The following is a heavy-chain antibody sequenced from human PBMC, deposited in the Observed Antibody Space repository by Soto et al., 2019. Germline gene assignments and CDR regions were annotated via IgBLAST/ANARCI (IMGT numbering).Heavy chain of an antibody. V-gene: IGHV4-34*01. J-gene: IGHJ4*02. CDR2: INHSGST. CDR1: GGSFSGYY. Sequence: ETLSLTCAVYGGSFSGYYWSWIRQPPGKGLEWIGEINHSGSTNYNPSLKSRVTISVDTSKNQFSLKLSSVTAADTAVYYCARALAYRGGDCYSLGHFDYWGQGTLVTV. CDR3: ARALAYRGGDCYSLGHFDY. D-gene: IGHD2-21*02.